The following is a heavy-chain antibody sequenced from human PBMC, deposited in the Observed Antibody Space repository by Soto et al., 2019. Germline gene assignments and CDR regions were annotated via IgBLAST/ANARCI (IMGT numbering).Heavy chain of an antibody. Sequence: SETLSLTCTVSGGSISSSSYYWGWIRQPPGKGLEWIGSIYYSGSTYYNPSLKSRVTISVDTSKNQFSLKLSSVTAADTAVYYCARGRLWIQLWAHFDYWGQGTLVTVSS. J-gene: IGHJ4*02. D-gene: IGHD5-18*01. V-gene: IGHV4-39*01. CDR2: IYYSGST. CDR3: ARGRLWIQLWAHFDY. CDR1: GGSISSSSYY.